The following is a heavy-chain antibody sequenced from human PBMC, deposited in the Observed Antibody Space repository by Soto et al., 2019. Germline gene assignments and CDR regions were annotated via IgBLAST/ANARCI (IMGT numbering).Heavy chain of an antibody. CDR2: IIPIFGKA. D-gene: IGHD3-16*01. CDR3: ASGGEYYDEILPHYCFFGMHV. Sequence: QVQLVQSGAEVKKPGSSVKVSCKASGGTFSNYPITWVRRAPGQGLEWLGGIIPIFGKADYTQKFQGRVTITADEPTSTAYMEISSLRSEDTAVYYCASGGEYYDEILPHYCFFGMHVWGPGTTVTVSS. V-gene: IGHV1-69*01. CDR1: GGTFSNYP. J-gene: IGHJ6*02.